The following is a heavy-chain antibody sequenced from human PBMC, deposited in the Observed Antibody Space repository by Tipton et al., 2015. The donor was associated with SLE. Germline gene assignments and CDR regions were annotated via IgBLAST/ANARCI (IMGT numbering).Heavy chain of an antibody. J-gene: IGHJ4*02. D-gene: IGHD2-15*01. CDR3: ARARREVVVVDY. CDR2: VDYSGIT. CDR1: RGSFNGYY. V-gene: IGHV4-59*01. Sequence: TLSLTCTVHRGSFNGYYWGWIRQPPGRGLEWIGYVDYSGITNYNPSLKSRVTMSIDTSKNQFALMVSSVTTADTAVYYCARARREVVVVDYWGQGTLVTVSS.